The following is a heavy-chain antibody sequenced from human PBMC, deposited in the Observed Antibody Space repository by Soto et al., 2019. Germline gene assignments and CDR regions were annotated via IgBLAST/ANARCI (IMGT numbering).Heavy chain of an antibody. Sequence: AAVKVSCKASGYSFTGYYMHWVRQAPGQGLEWMGWINPNSGGTNYAQKFQGRVTMTRDTSISTAYMELSRLRSDDTAVYYCARAVYYYGSGSRNDDAFDIWGQGTMVTVSS. CDR2: INPNSGGT. D-gene: IGHD3-10*01. V-gene: IGHV1-2*02. CDR1: GYSFTGYY. J-gene: IGHJ3*02. CDR3: ARAVYYYGSGSRNDDAFDI.